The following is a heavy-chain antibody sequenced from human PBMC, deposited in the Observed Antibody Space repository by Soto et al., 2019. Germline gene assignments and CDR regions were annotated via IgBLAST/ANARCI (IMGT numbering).Heavy chain of an antibody. V-gene: IGHV3-33*01. CDR1: GFTFSHYG. J-gene: IGHJ4*02. D-gene: IGHD6-13*01. CDR3: ARELSADTAAAGY. Sequence: QVQLVESGGGVVQPGRSLRLSCAASGFTFSHYGMHWVRQAPGKGLEWVAAIWYDGSNKHYADSVKGRFTISRDNSKNTLYLQMNSLRAEDTAFYYCARELSADTAAAGYWGQGTLVTVSS. CDR2: IWYDGSNK.